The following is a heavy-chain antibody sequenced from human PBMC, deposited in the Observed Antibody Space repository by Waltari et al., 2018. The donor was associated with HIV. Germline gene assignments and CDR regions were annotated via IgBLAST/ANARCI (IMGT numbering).Heavy chain of an antibody. J-gene: IGHJ3*01. V-gene: IGHV3-7*01. CDR2: MKHDGSEK. CDR3: SRLSYHAFDL. D-gene: IGHD3-16*02. CDR1: GFSFSGFW. Sequence: ELQLLESGRDLVQPGGSLILSCAVSGFSFSGFWRSWGGQAPGKGLEWVSGMKHDGSEKYDVDSGKGRFTISRDNAKNSLFLKMDRLRAEDTALYYCSRLSYHAFDLWGQGTMVTVSS.